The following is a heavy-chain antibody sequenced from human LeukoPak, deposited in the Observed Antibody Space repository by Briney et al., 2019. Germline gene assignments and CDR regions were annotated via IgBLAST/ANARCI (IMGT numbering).Heavy chain of an antibody. V-gene: IGHV1-46*03. J-gene: IGHJ4*02. CDR2: ISPSGGST. CDR3: ARYDLIGRYYFDY. Sequence: GASVKVSCKAFGYTLTSNYMHWVRQAPGQGPEWMGVISPSGGSTTYAQKFQGRVTLTRDMSTSTDYLELSSLRSEDTAVYYCARYDLIGRYYFDYWGQGTLVTVSS. D-gene: IGHD5-12*01. CDR1: GYTLTSNY.